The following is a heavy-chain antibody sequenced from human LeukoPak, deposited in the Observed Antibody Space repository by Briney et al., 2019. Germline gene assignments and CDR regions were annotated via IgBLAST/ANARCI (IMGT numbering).Heavy chain of an antibody. CDR1: GFTFSSYS. D-gene: IGHD3-16*01. CDR3: AKDPSRGGKSYYYYMGV. Sequence: GGSLRLSCAASGFTFSSYSMNWVRQAPGKGLGWVAVISYDGSNKYYADSVKGRFTIARDNSKNTLYLQMNSLRAEDRAVYYCAKDPSRGGKSYYYYMGVWGKGTTVTVSS. J-gene: IGHJ6*03. CDR2: ISYDGSNK. V-gene: IGHV3-30*18.